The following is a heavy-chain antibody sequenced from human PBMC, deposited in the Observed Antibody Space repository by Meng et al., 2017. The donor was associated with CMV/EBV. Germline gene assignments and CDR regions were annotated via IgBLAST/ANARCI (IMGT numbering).Heavy chain of an antibody. J-gene: IGHJ5*02. CDR2: IDTGATRT. CDR1: GFSFSNFA. D-gene: IGHD5-18*01. CDR3: AKDLSFGYSSGVFDP. Sequence: GESLKISCAASGFSFSNFAMTWVRQAPGKGLEWVSVIDTGATRTYYADSVTGRFIVTREDFKNTLFLQMNSLRAEDTAVYYCAKDLSFGYSSGVFDPWGQGTLVTVSS. V-gene: IGHV3-23*03.